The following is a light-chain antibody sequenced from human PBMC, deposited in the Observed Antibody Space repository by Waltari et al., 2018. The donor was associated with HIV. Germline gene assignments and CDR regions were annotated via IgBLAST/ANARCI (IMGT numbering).Light chain of an antibody. CDR1: QGISTW. V-gene: IGKV1-12*01. J-gene: IGKJ3*01. CDR2: GAS. Sequence: DIQMTQSPFSVSASVGDRVTIACRASQGISTWLGWYQQKPGEAPKLLIHGASSLQSGVPSRFSGSGSGTDFTLTISSLQPEDFATYFYQQADSFPFTFGPGTKVDMK. CDR3: QQADSFPFT.